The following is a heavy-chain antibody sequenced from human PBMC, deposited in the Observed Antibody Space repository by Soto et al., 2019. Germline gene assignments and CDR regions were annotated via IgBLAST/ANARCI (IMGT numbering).Heavy chain of an antibody. CDR2: ISYDGRNK. CDR1: GFTFSSYS. Sequence: QVQLVESGGGVVQPGRSLSLSCAASGFTFSSYSMHWVRQAPGKGLEWVAVISYDGRNKYYADAVKGRITISRGNPKNTMYLQLTGLKAEDTAVYGCARDLHDYGDPYNWCDPWGQGTLVTVSA. J-gene: IGHJ5*02. V-gene: IGHV3-30*04. CDR3: ARDLHDYGDPYNWCDP. D-gene: IGHD4-17*01.